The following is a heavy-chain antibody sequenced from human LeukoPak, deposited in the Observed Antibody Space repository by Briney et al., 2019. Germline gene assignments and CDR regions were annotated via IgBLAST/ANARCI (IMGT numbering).Heavy chain of an antibody. J-gene: IGHJ4*02. D-gene: IGHD6-25*01. CDR1: GFSFSSYG. CDR3: ARRSKSSAIWYYFDY. CDR2: ISGSGDIT. Sequence: GGSLRLSCAASGFSFSSYGINWVRQAPGKGLEWVSGISGSGDITYYADSVKGRFTISRDNSRNTLYLQMNSLRAEDTAVYYCARRSKSSAIWYYFDYWGQGTRVTVSS. V-gene: IGHV3-23*01.